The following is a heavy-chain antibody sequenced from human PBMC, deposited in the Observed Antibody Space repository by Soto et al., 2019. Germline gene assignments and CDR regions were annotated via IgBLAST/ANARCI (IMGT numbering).Heavy chain of an antibody. CDR2: IIPIFGTA. J-gene: IGHJ6*04. D-gene: IGHD1-1*01. V-gene: IGHV1-69*13. CDR3: ASSRVLLERHYYYYYGMDV. Sequence: SVKVSCKASGGTFSSYAISWVRQAPGQGLEWMGGIIPIFGTANYAQKFQGRVTITADESTSTAYMELSSLRSEDTAVYYCASSRVLLERHYYYYYGMDVWGKGSTVTVSS. CDR1: GGTFSSYA.